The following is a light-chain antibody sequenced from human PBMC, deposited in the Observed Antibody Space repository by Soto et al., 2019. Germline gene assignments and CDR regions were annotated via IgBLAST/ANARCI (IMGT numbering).Light chain of an antibody. J-gene: IGKJ3*01. CDR1: QSINNNY. CDR2: GAS. CDR3: HQSGSSPLT. Sequence: EIVLTQSPGTLSLSPGERATLSCRASQSINNNYLAWYQQKPGQAPRLLIFGASSRSTGIPDRFSGSGSGTDFTLTISRLEPEDFAVYYCHQSGSSPLTFGPGTKV. V-gene: IGKV3-20*01.